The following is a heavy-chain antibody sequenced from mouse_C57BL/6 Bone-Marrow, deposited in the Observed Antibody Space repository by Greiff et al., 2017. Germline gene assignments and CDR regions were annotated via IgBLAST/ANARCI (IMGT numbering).Heavy chain of an antibody. CDR3: VRQTYTWGPYYYAMDY. V-gene: IGHV10-1*01. Sequence: VKDRFTISRDDSESMLYLQMNNLKTEDTAMYYCVRQTYTWGPYYYAMDYWGQGTSVTVSS. J-gene: IGHJ4*01. D-gene: IGHD2-12*01.